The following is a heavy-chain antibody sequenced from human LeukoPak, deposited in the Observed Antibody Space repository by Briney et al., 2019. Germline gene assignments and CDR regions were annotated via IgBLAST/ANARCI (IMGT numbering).Heavy chain of an antibody. Sequence: ASVKVSCKASGYTFTSYDINWVRQATGQGLEWMGWMNPNSGNTGYAQKFQGRVTITRNTSISTAYMELSSLRSEDTAVYYCARGPRSSRYFNYYYMDVWGKGTTVTVSS. J-gene: IGHJ6*03. CDR3: ARGPRSSRYFNYYYMDV. V-gene: IGHV1-8*03. CDR2: MNPNSGNT. CDR1: GYTFTSYD. D-gene: IGHD6-13*01.